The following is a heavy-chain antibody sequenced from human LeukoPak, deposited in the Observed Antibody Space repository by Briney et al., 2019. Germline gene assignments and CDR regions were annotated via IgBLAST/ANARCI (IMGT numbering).Heavy chain of an antibody. CDR1: GFTFSSYS. CDR2: ISSSSSTI. CDR3: AKDRLGYCSGGSCYPGGY. V-gene: IGHV3-48*04. Sequence: GGSLRLSCAASGFTFSSYSMNWVRQAPGKGLEWVSYISSSSSTIYYADSVKGRFTISRDNAKNSLYLQMNSLRAEDTAVYYCAKDRLGYCSGGSCYPGGYWGQGTLVTVSS. J-gene: IGHJ4*02. D-gene: IGHD2-15*01.